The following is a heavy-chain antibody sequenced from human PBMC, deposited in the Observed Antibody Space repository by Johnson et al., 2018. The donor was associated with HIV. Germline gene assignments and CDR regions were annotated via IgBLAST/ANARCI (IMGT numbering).Heavy chain of an antibody. Sequence: VQLVESGGGLVQPGRSLRLSCAASGFTFDDYAMHWVRQAPGKGLEWVSGISWNSGSIGYADSVKGRFTISRDNAKNSLYLQMNSLSAEDTAVYYCARRGVGATTDAFDIWGQGTMVTVSS. D-gene: IGHD1-26*01. J-gene: IGHJ3*02. CDR2: ISWNSGSI. V-gene: IGHV3-9*01. CDR1: GFTFDDYA. CDR3: ARRGVGATTDAFDI.